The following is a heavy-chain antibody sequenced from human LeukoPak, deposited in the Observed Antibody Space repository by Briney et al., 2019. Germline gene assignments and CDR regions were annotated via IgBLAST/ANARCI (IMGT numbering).Heavy chain of an antibody. CDR2: IYYSGST. Sequence: PSETLSLTCTVSGGSISSYYWSWIRQPPGKGLEWIGYIYYSGSTNYNPSLKSRVTISVDTSKNQFSLKLSSVTAADTAVYYCARALRGSYSENDAFDIWGQGTMVTVSS. D-gene: IGHD1-26*01. CDR1: GGSISSYY. J-gene: IGHJ3*02. V-gene: IGHV4-59*01. CDR3: ARALRGSYSENDAFDI.